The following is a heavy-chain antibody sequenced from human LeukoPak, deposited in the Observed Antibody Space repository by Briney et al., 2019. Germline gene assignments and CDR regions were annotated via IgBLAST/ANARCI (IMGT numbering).Heavy chain of an antibody. D-gene: IGHD3-10*01. CDR1: GFTFSSYD. V-gene: IGHV3-23*01. Sequence: GGSLRLSCAASGFTFSSYDMSWVRQAPGKGLEWVSAISGSGGSTYYADSVKGRFTISRDNSKNTLYLQMNSLRAEDTAVYYCAKDQWWFGESDVFDIWGQGTMVTVSS. CDR3: AKDQWWFGESDVFDI. J-gene: IGHJ3*02. CDR2: ISGSGGST.